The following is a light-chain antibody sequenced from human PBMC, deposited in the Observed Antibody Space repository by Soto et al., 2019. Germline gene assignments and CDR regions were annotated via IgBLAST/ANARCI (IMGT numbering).Light chain of an antibody. J-gene: IGLJ2*01. CDR2: ECS. CDR3: CSYASSGTLL. V-gene: IGLV2-23*01. CDR1: SSDVGNYNH. Sequence: QSALTQPASVSGSPGQSITISCTGTSSDVGNYNHVSWYQQHPGKAPKLMIYECSKRPSGVSNRFSGSKSGNTASLTISGLQSEDGADYYCCSYASSGTLLFGGANKRTVL.